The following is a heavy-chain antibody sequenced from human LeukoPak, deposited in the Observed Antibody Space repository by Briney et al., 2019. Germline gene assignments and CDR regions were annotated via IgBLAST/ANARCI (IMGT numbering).Heavy chain of an antibody. V-gene: IGHV4-34*01. CDR1: GGSFSGYY. CDR2: INHSGST. J-gene: IGHJ4*02. D-gene: IGHD2-21*01. Sequence: SETLSLTCAVYGGSFSGYYWSWIRQPPGKGLEWIGEINHSGSTNYNPSFKSRVTISVDTSKNQFSLKLSSVTAADTAVYYCARGRDADSAWFYWGQGTLVTVSS. CDR3: ARGRDADSAWFY.